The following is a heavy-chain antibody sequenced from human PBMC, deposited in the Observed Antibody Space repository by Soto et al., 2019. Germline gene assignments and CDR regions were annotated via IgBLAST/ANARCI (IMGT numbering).Heavy chain of an antibody. V-gene: IGHV4-4*02. CDR1: GGSVTISNW. Sequence: QVQLQESGPGLVKPSGTLSLTCAVSGGSVTISNWWSWVRQTPGKGLEWIGQIHHSGSTNYNPSLTSRVTISVAKSKNQFSLEMKSVTAADTAVYYCARGGYYFYMDVWGKGTTVTVSS. D-gene: IGHD1-26*01. J-gene: IGHJ6*03. CDR2: IHHSGST. CDR3: ARGGYYFYMDV.